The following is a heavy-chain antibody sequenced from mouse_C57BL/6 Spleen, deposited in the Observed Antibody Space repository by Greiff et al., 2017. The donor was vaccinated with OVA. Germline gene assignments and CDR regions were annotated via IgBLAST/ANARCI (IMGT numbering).Heavy chain of an antibody. CDR2: INPGSGGT. J-gene: IGHJ4*01. V-gene: IGHV1-54*01. CDR3: ARVGPYYAMDY. Sequence: VQLVESGAELVRPGTSVKVSCKASGYAFTNYLIEWVKQRPGQGLEWIGVINPGSGGTNYNEKFKGKATLTADKSSSTAYMQLSSLTSEDSAVYFCARVGPYYAMDYWGQGTSVTVSS. CDR1: GYAFTNYL.